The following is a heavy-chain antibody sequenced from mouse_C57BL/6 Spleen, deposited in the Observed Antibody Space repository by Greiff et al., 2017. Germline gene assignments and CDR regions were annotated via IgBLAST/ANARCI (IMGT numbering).Heavy chain of an antibody. D-gene: IGHD2-5*01. J-gene: IGHJ2*01. Sequence: VQLQQPGAELVRPGSSVKLSCKASGYTFTSYWMHWVKQRPIQGLEWIGNIDPSDSETHYNQKFKDKATLTVDKSSSTAYMQLSSLTSEDSAVYYCARETNDSNYGGIDYWGQGTTLTVSS. CDR3: ARETNDSNYGGIDY. CDR1: GYTFTSYW. V-gene: IGHV1-52*01. CDR2: IDPSDSET.